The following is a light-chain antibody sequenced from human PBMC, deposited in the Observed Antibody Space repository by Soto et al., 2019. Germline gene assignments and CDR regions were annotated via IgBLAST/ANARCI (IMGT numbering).Light chain of an antibody. V-gene: IGLV1-40*01. J-gene: IGLJ2*01. CDR1: SSTIGAGFD. CDR3: QSYDTALSVYVV. CDR2: GDT. Sequence: QSVLTQPPSGSGAPGQRVTISCTGSSSTIGAGFDVHWYQQLPGPAPKLLTHGDTNRPSGVPDRFSGSKSGTSASLAITGLQAEDEADYYCQSYDTALSVYVVFGGGTQLTVL.